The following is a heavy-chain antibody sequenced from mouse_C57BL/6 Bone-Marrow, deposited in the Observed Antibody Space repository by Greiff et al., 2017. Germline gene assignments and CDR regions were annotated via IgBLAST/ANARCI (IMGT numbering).Heavy chain of an antibody. CDR2: INPGSGGT. V-gene: IGHV1-54*01. Sequence: QVQLQQSGAELVRPGTSVKVSCKASGYAFTNYLIEWVKQRPGQGLEWIGVINPGSGGTNYNEKFKGKGTLTADKSSSTGYMQLSSLTSEDSAVYFCARSKNWDSWFAYWGQGTLVTVSA. J-gene: IGHJ3*01. CDR1: GYAFTNYL. CDR3: ARSKNWDSWFAY. D-gene: IGHD4-1*01.